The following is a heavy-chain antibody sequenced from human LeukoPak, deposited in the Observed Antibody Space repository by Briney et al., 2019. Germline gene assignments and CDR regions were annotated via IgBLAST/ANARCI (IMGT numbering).Heavy chain of an antibody. J-gene: IGHJ6*03. CDR1: GFTFSSYA. V-gene: IGHV3-48*04. CDR3: ARDLHDTSGFYYYYMDV. CDR2: ISSSGSTI. D-gene: IGHD3-22*01. Sequence: PGGSLRLSCAASGFTFSSYAMSWIRQAPGKGLEWVSYISSSGSTIYYADSVKGRFTISRDNAKNSLYLQMNSLRAEDTAVYYCARDLHDTSGFYYYYMDVWGKGTAVTVSS.